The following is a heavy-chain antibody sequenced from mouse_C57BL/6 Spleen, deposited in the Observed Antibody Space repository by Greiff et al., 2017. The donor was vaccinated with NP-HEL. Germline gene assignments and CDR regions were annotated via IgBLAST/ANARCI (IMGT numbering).Heavy chain of an antibody. V-gene: IGHV1-18*01. CDR3: ARSGFGYGSSPFAY. CDR1: GYTFTDYN. CDR2: INPNNGGT. J-gene: IGHJ3*01. D-gene: IGHD1-1*01. Sequence: EVQLQQSGPELVKPGASVKIPCKASGYTFTDYNMDWVKQSHGKSLEWIGDINPNNGGTNYNQKFKGKATLTVDKSSSTAYMELRSLTSEDTAVYYCARSGFGYGSSPFAYWGQGTLVTVSA.